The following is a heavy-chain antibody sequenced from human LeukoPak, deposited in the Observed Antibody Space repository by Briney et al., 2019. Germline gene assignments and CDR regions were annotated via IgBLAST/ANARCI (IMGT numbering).Heavy chain of an antibody. CDR2: INPNSGGT. Sequence: GASVKVSCKASGYTFTGYYMHWVRQAPGQGLEWMGWINPNSGGTNYAQNFQGRVTMTRDTSISTAYMELNRLISDDTAVYYCARAAKWELLKGGLDSWGQGTLVTVPS. V-gene: IGHV1-2*02. CDR1: GYTFTGYY. J-gene: IGHJ4*02. CDR3: ARAAKWELLKGGLDS. D-gene: IGHD1-26*01.